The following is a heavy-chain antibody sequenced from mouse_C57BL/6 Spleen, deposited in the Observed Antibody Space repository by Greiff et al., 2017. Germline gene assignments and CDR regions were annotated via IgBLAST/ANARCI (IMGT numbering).Heavy chain of an antibody. J-gene: IGHJ4*01. Sequence: VQLVESGAELMKPGASVKLSCKATGYTFTGYWIEWVKQRPGHGLEWIGEILPGSGSTNYNEKFKGKATFTADTSSNTAYMQLSSLTTEDSAIYYCARSPYGNYEEDYAMDYWGQGTSVTVSS. D-gene: IGHD2-10*02. CDR1: GYTFTGYW. V-gene: IGHV1-9*01. CDR2: ILPGSGST. CDR3: ARSPYGNYEEDYAMDY.